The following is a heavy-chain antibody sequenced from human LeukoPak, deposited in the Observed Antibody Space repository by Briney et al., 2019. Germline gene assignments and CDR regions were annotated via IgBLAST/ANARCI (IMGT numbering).Heavy chain of an antibody. CDR1: GGSISSSGYY. CDR2: IYYSGTT. CDR3: ARARSLAAAVPGFDP. Sequence: PSETLSLTCTVSGGSISSSGYYWGWIRQPPGKGLEWIGSIYYSGTTYYNPSLKSRVSISVDTSKNHFSLKLSSVTAADTAVYYCARARSLAAAVPGFDPWGQGTLVTVSS. V-gene: IGHV4-39*07. J-gene: IGHJ5*02. D-gene: IGHD6-13*01.